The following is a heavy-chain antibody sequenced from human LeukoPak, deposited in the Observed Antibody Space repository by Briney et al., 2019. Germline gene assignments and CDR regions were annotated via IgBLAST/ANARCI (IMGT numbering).Heavy chain of an antibody. CDR3: ARPLAVVIAPDDAFDI. CDR1: GGTFSSYA. Sequence: GASVKVSCKASGGTFSSYAISWVRQAPGQGLEWMGGIIPIFGTANYAQKSQGRVTITTDESTSTAYMELSSLRSEDTAVYYCARPLAVVIAPDDAFDIWGQGTMVTVSS. D-gene: IGHD2-21*01. J-gene: IGHJ3*02. V-gene: IGHV1-69*05. CDR2: IIPIFGTA.